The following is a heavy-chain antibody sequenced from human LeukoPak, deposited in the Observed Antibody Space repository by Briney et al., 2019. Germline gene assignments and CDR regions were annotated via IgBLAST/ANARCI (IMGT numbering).Heavy chain of an antibody. Sequence: QPGGSLRLSCAASGFTFSSYGMHWVRQAPGKGLEWVAVIWYDGSNKYYADSVKGRFTISRDNSKNTLYLQMNSLRAEDTAVYYCARTGGTYYDSNHAAFDIWGQGTMVTVSS. V-gene: IGHV3-33*01. CDR2: IWYDGSNK. CDR1: GFTFSSYG. CDR3: ARTGGTYYDSNHAAFDI. D-gene: IGHD3-22*01. J-gene: IGHJ3*02.